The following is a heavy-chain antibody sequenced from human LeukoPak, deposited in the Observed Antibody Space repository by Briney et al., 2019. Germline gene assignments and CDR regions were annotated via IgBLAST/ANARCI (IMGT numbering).Heavy chain of an antibody. J-gene: IGHJ4*02. CDR1: GFTFSSYW. V-gene: IGHV3-7*01. D-gene: IGHD3-16*01. CDR3: ARDRRGRHLLDY. Sequence: GGSLRLSCAASGFTFSSYWISWVRQAPGKGLEWVANIKQDGSEKYYVDSVKGRFTISRDNAKNSLYLQMNSLRAEDTAVYYCARDRRGRHLLDYWGQGTLVTVSS. CDR2: IKQDGSEK.